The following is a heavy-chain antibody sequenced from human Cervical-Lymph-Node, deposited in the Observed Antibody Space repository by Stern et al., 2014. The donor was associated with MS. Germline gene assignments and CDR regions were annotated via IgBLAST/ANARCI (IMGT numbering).Heavy chain of an antibody. Sequence: QVQLQESGPGLVRPSGTLSLTCAVSGDSISNDNWRSWVRQPPGKGLEWMGEVYHTGSATYDPSLKSRVTISVDKSKNQFSLRRPSMTAADTAVYYCARDQGFQLMNSWGQGTLVIVSS. V-gene: IGHV4-4*02. CDR2: VYHTGSA. J-gene: IGHJ4*02. CDR3: ARDQGFQLMNS. CDR1: GDSISNDNW. D-gene: IGHD2-2*01.